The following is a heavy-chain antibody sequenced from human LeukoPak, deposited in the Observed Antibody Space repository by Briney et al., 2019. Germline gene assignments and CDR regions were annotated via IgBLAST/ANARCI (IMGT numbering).Heavy chain of an antibody. CDR3: ASRHSNY. J-gene: IGHJ4*02. Sequence: SETLSLTCTVWGGSISSSSYHWVWIRQPPGKGLEWIGGISYSGTTYYNSSLKSRVTISVDKSKNQFSLKLSSVTAADTAVYYCASRHSNYWGQGTLVTVSS. CDR1: GGSISSSSYH. D-gene: IGHD5-18*01. CDR2: ISYSGTT. V-gene: IGHV4-39*01.